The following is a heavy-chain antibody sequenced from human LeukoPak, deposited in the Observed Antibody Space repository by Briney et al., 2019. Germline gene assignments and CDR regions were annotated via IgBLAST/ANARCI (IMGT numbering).Heavy chain of an antibody. CDR3: ARDRGTTVVTALFDY. Sequence: GASVKVSCKASGYTFAGYYMHWVRQAPGQGLEWMGWINPNSGGTNYAQKFQGRVTMTRDTSISTAYMELSRLRSDDTAVDYCARDRGTTVVTALFDYWGQGTLVTVSS. D-gene: IGHD4-23*01. V-gene: IGHV1-2*02. CDR2: INPNSGGT. CDR1: GYTFAGYY. J-gene: IGHJ4*02.